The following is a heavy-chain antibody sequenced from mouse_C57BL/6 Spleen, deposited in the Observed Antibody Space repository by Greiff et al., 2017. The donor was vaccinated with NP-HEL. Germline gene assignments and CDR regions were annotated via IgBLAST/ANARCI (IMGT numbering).Heavy chain of an antibody. CDR3: ARHGRTVYAMDY. Sequence: QVQLKQSGPGLVAPSQSLSITCTVSGFSLTSYGVHWVRQPPGKGLEWLVVIWSDGSTTYNSALKSRLSISKDNSKSQVFLKMNSLQTDDTAMYYCARHGRTVYAMDYWGQGTSVTVSS. V-gene: IGHV2-6-1*01. D-gene: IGHD1-1*01. CDR1: GFSLTSYG. CDR2: IWSDGST. J-gene: IGHJ4*01.